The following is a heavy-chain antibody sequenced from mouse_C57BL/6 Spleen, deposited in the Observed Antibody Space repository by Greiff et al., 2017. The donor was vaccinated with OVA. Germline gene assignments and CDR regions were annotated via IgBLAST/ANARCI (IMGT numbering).Heavy chain of an antibody. V-gene: IGHV1-19*01. CDR3: APITTVVATPLDY. Sequence: EVQLQQSGPVLVKPGASVKMSCKASGYTFTDYYMNWVKQSHGKSLEWIGVINPYNGGTSYNQKFKGKATLTVDKSSSTAYMELNSLTSEDSAVYYCAPITTVVATPLDYWGQGTTLTVSS. D-gene: IGHD1-1*01. CDR2: INPYNGGT. CDR1: GYTFTDYY. J-gene: IGHJ2*01.